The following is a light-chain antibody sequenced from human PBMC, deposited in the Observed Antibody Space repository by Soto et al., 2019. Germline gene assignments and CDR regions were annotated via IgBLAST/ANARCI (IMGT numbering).Light chain of an antibody. CDR2: GAS. V-gene: IGKV3-20*01. J-gene: IGKJ3*01. Sequence: EIVLTQSPGTLSLSPGERATLSCRASQSVSSSYLAWYQQKPGQAPRLLIYGASSRATGIPDRVSGSGSGTDFTLTISRLEPEDFAVYYCQQYGSSPRVTFGPGTKADIK. CDR3: QQYGSSPRVT. CDR1: QSVSSSY.